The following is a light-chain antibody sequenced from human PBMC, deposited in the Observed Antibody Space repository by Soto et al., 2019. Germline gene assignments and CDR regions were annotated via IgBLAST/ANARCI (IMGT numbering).Light chain of an antibody. CDR1: RSDIGAYNY. CDR2: DVY. J-gene: IGLJ2*01. V-gene: IGLV2-14*01. CDR3: TSYTTTNILA. Sequence: QSALTQPASVSGSPGQSITTSCTGTRSDIGAYNYVSWFQQNPGKAPKCMIYDVYSRPSGVSHRFSGSKSANTASLTISGLQAEDEAVYYCTSYTTTNILALGGGTKLTVL.